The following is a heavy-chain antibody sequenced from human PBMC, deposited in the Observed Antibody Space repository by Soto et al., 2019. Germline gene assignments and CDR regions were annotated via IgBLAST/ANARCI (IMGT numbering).Heavy chain of an antibody. V-gene: IGHV5-51*01. CDR2: IYPGDSDT. Sequence: PGESLKISCKGSGYTFTTYWIGWVRQMPGKGLEGMGIIYPGDSDTTYSPSFQGQVTISTDKSISTAYLQWNSLKASDSGMYYCGRLDSSYYFDYWGQGTLVTVSS. J-gene: IGHJ4*02. D-gene: IGHD3-22*01. CDR3: GRLDSSYYFDY. CDR1: GYTFTTYW.